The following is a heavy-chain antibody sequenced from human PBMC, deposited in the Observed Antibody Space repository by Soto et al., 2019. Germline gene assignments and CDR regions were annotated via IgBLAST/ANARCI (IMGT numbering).Heavy chain of an antibody. CDR3: AKDRVIQLLPIWPDP. Sequence: GSLRLSCAASGFSFSNYGMHWVRQAPGKGLEWVAFVSSDGSNKYYADSVKGRFTISRDNSKSTLYLQVDSLRVDDTAVYYCAKDRVIQLLPIWPDPWGQGTLVTVSS. CDR2: VSSDGSNK. J-gene: IGHJ5*02. D-gene: IGHD2-2*01. V-gene: IGHV3-30*18. CDR1: GFSFSNYG.